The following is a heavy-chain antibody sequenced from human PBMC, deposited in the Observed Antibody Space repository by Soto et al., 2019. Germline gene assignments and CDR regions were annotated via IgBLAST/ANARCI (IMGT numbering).Heavy chain of an antibody. V-gene: IGHV1-69*01. Sequence: QVQLVQSGAEVKKPGSSVKVSCKTYGGTFSRHVIGWVRQAPGQGLEWMGGVVPIFGTTNYAQKFKGRIKITADELTSTAFMELSSLTSEDTAVYYCVRGGSEGTGWYIWFDPWGQGTLVTVYS. CDR3: VRGGSEGTGWYIWFDP. CDR1: GGTFSRHV. J-gene: IGHJ5*02. CDR2: VVPIFGTT. D-gene: IGHD6-19*01.